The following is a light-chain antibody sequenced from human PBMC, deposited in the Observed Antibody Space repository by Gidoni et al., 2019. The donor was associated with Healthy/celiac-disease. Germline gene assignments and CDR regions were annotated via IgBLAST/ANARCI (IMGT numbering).Light chain of an antibody. J-gene: IGLJ2*01. CDR2: EVS. CDR3: SSYTTSSTSVI. Sequence: QSALTQPASVSVSPGQSITISCTGTSSYVGGYNYVSWYQQHPVNAPKLMIYEVSNRPSGVSNRFSGSKSGNTASLTISGLQAEDEADYYCSSYTTSSTSVIFGGGTKLTVL. CDR1: SSYVGGYNY. V-gene: IGLV2-14*01.